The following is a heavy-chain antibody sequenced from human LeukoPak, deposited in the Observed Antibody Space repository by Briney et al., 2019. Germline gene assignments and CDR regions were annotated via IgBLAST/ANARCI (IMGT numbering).Heavy chain of an antibody. D-gene: IGHD6-19*01. CDR3: ASWQWPGTWHPQY. V-gene: IGHV4-34*01. Sequence: KSSETLSLTCAVYGGSFSGYYWSWIRQPPGKGLEWIGEINHSGSANYNPSLKSRVTISVDTSKNQFSLKLSSVTAADTAVYYCASWQWPGTWHPQYWGQGTLVTVSS. J-gene: IGHJ4*02. CDR2: INHSGSA. CDR1: GGSFSGYY.